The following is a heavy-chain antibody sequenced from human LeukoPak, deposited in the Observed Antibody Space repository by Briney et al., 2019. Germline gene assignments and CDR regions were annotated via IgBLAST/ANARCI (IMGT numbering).Heavy chain of an antibody. Sequence: GGSLRLSCAASGFTFSSYGMHWVRQAPGKGLEWVAVISYDGSNKYYADSVKGRFTISRDNSKNTLYLQMNSLRAEDTAVYYCAKAGRRGDPTYNWFDPWGQGTLVTVSS. CDR1: GFTFSSYG. CDR2: ISYDGSNK. D-gene: IGHD3-10*01. J-gene: IGHJ5*02. CDR3: AKAGRRGDPTYNWFDP. V-gene: IGHV3-30*18.